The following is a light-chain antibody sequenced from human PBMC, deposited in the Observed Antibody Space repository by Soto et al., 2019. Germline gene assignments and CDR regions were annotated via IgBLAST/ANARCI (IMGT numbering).Light chain of an antibody. J-gene: IGLJ2*01. CDR3: SSYTLSSTPVL. Sequence: QPVLTQPASVSESPGQSITIPCAGTNSDVGRHDYVSWYQHHPGKAPKLIIYDVTKRPSGVSNRFSASKSDNTASLTISGLQAEDEADYYCSSYTLSSTPVLFGGGTKLTVL. CDR1: NSDVGRHDY. CDR2: DVT. V-gene: IGLV2-14*03.